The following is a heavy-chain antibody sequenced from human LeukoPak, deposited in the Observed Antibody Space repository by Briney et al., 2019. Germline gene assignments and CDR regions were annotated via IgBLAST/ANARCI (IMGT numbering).Heavy chain of an antibody. D-gene: IGHD3-16*02. CDR1: GYTFTGYY. CDR3: ARGYDYVWGSYRPPARSDC. V-gene: IGHV1-2*02. Sequence: ASVKVSCKASGYTFTGYYMHWVRQAPGQGLEWMGWINPNSGGTNYAQKFQGRVTMTRDTSISTAYMELSRLRSDDTAVYYCARGYDYVWGSYRPPARSDCWGQGTLVTVSS. J-gene: IGHJ4*02. CDR2: INPNSGGT.